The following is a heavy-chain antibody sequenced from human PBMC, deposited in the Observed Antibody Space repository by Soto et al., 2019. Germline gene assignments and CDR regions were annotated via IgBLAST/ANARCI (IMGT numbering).Heavy chain of an antibody. CDR2: ISYDGSNK. V-gene: IGHV3-30*18. CDR3: AKPTDYDILGWFDP. J-gene: IGHJ5*02. Sequence: VQLVESGGGVVQPGRSLRLSCAASGFTFSSYGMHWVRQAPGKGLEWVAVISYDGSNKYYADSVKGRFTISRDNSKNTLYLQMNSQRAEDTAVYYCAKPTDYDILGWFDPWGQGTLVTVSS. D-gene: IGHD3-9*01. CDR1: GFTFSSYG.